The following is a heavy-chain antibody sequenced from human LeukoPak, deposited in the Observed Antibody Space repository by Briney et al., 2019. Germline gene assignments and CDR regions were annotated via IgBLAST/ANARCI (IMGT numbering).Heavy chain of an antibody. CDR1: GGTFSSYA. CDR2: IIPILGIA. V-gene: IGHV1-69*04. J-gene: IGHJ4*02. Sequence: SVKVSCRASGGTFSSYAISWVRQAPGQGLEWMGRIIPILGIANYARKFQGRVTITADKSTSTAYMELSSLRSEDTAVYYCARDETLYYYDSSGYYLYWGQGTLVTVSS. CDR3: ARDETLYYYDSSGYYLY. D-gene: IGHD3-22*01.